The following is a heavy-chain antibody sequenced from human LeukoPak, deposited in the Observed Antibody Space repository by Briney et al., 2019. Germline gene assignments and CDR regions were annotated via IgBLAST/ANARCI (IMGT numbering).Heavy chain of an antibody. V-gene: IGHV3-53*01. CDR1: GFTVSSNY. D-gene: IGHD1-26*01. J-gene: IGHJ4*02. CDR3: ARLSDVGSYPDY. CDR2: IYSGGST. Sequence: GGSLRLSCAASGFTVSSNYMSWVRQAPGKGLEWVSVIYSGGSTYYADSVKGRFTISRDNSKNTLYLQMNSLRAEDTAVYYCARLSDVGSYPDYWGQGTLVTVSS.